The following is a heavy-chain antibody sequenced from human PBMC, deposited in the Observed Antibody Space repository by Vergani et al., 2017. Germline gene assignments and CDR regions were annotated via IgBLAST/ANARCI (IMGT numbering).Heavy chain of an antibody. CDR1: GITFRNYA. Sequence: EVQLLESGGGLAQPGGSLRLSCAASGITFRNYAMTWVRQAPGKGLEWVSIISASDRRTHYADSVKGRFTISRDNSKNTLFLHMNSLRPEDTAVYYCAKVGRSEVAGTFGAFDIWGQGTMVTVSS. CDR2: ISASDRRT. V-gene: IGHV3-23*01. J-gene: IGHJ3*02. CDR3: AKVGRSEVAGTFGAFDI. D-gene: IGHD6-19*01.